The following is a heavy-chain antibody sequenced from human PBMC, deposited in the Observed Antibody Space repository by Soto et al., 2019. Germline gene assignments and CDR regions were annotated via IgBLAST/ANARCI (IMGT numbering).Heavy chain of an antibody. CDR2: ITSDGDRT. Sequence: GSLRLSCSVSGFTFSNYAMHWVRQAPGKGLEYVSGITSDGDRTWHADSVKDRFTISRDNSKNTLYLQMSGLRVEDTAIYYCVKGNQLLRYYFEFWGPGTLVTVSS. J-gene: IGHJ4*01. D-gene: IGHD2-15*01. V-gene: IGHV3-64D*06. CDR3: VKGNQLLRYYFEF. CDR1: GFTFSNYA.